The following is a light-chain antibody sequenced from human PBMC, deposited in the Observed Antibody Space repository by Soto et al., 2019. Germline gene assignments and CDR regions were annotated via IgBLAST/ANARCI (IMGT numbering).Light chain of an antibody. Sequence: EIVLTQSPATLSLSPGARAPLSCRASQSVSNYLAWYQQKPGQAPRLLIYDASNRATGIPARFSGSGSGTDFTLTISSLEPEDFAVYYCQQRSNWPTFGQGTKVDIK. V-gene: IGKV3-11*01. CDR2: DAS. J-gene: IGKJ1*01. CDR3: QQRSNWPT. CDR1: QSVSNY.